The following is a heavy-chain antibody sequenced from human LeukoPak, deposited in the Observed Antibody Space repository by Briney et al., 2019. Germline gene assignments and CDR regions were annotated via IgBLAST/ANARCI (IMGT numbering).Heavy chain of an antibody. V-gene: IGHV3-64*01. D-gene: IGHD2-15*01. J-gene: IGHJ4*02. CDR1: GFTFSNYA. CDR2: ITYNGDST. CDR3: AKLSPAHLVVAATFDY. Sequence: GGSLRLSCEASGFTFSNYALHWVRQAPGKGLEYVSAITYNGDSTYYANSVKGRFTISRDNSKNTLYLQMNSLRAEDTAVYYCAKLSPAHLVVAATFDYWGQGTLVTVSS.